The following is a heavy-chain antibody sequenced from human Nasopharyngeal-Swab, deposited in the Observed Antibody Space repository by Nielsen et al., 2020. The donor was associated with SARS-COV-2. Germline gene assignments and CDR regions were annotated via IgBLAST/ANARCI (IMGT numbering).Heavy chain of an antibody. J-gene: IGHJ4*02. D-gene: IGHD6-13*01. CDR3: ARDAFPGIAAAGPDY. Sequence: WIRQPPGKGLEWVANIKQDGSEKYYVDSVKGRFTISRDNAKNSLYLQMNSLRAEDMAVYYCARDAFPGIAAAGPDYWGQGTLVTVSS. V-gene: IGHV3-7*01. CDR2: IKQDGSEK.